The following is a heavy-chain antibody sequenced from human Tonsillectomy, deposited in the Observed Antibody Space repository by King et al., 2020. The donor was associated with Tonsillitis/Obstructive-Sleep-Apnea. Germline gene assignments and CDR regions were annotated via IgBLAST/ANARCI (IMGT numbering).Heavy chain of an antibody. Sequence: VQLVQSGAEVKKPGASVKVSCKATGYTFSNYGISWVRQAPGQGLDWLGWISAHNGDTKYAQNLQGRVTMTADTSPSMLYMELRSLRSDATAVYYCAREAPREIVTGNFVFDYWGQGALVTVSS. J-gene: IGHJ4*02. V-gene: IGHV1-18*01. CDR1: GYTFSNYG. CDR2: ISAHNGDT. D-gene: IGHD3-9*01. CDR3: AREAPREIVTGNFVFDY.